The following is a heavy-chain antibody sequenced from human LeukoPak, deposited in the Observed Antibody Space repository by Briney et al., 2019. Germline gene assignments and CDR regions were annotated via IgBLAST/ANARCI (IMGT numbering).Heavy chain of an antibody. D-gene: IGHD6-6*01. CDR1: GYTFTSYG. V-gene: IGHV1-18*01. CDR2: ISAYNGNT. Sequence: GASVKVSCKASGYTFTSYGISWVRQAPGQGLEWMGWISAYNGNTNYAQKLQGRVTMTTDTSTSTAYMELRSLRSDDTAVYYCARVLSSSSSVHAFDIWGQGTMVTVSS. CDR3: ARVLSSSSSVHAFDI. J-gene: IGHJ3*02.